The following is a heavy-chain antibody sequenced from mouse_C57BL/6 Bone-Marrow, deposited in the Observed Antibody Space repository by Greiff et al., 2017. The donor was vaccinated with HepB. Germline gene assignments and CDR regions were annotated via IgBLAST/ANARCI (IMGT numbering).Heavy chain of an antibody. J-gene: IGHJ3*01. CDR2: INPNNGGT. V-gene: IGHV1-18*01. CDR3: ARDNYGSRGFAY. D-gene: IGHD1-1*01. CDR1: GYTFTDYN. Sequence: VHVKQSGPELVKPGASVKIPCKASGYTFTDYNMDWVKQSHGKSLEWIGDINPNNGGTIYNQKFKGKATLTVDKASSTAYMELRSLTSEDTAVYYCARDNYGSRGFAYWGQGTLVTVSA.